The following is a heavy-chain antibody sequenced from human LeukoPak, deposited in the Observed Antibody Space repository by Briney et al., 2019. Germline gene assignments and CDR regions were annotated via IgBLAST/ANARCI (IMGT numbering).Heavy chain of an antibody. Sequence: PSETLSLTCTVSGDSISSHYWSWIRQPPGKGLEWIAYIYDTGTTVSNPSLKSRVSMSLDRSKNEFPLQLTSVTAADTAVYYCAGIWYSSGYYFDYWGQGTLVTVSS. CDR2: IYDTGTT. CDR1: GDSISSHY. D-gene: IGHD6-19*01. CDR3: AGIWYSSGYYFDY. J-gene: IGHJ4*02. V-gene: IGHV4-59*11.